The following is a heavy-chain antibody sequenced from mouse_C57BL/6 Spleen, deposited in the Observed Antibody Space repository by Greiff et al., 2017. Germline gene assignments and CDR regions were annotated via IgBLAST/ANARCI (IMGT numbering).Heavy chain of an antibody. Sequence: VQLKQSGAELVRPGASVKLSCTASGFNFKDDYMHWVKQRPEQGLEWSGWIDPENGDTEYASKFPGKATITADTSTTTAYLQLSSRTSEDTAVYYCTAPAAYYSNYVWYFCVWGTGTTVTVST. CDR3: TAPAAYYSNYVWYFCV. V-gene: IGHV14-4*01. J-gene: IGHJ1*03. D-gene: IGHD2-5*01. CDR2: IDPENGDT. CDR1: GFNFKDDY.